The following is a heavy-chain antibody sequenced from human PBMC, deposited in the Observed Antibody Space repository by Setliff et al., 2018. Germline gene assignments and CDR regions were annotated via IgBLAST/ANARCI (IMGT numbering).Heavy chain of an antibody. D-gene: IGHD6-19*01. J-gene: IGHJ6*03. Sequence: ASETLSLTCTVSGGSINNYYWSWIRQPAGKGLEWIGRVYSNVGTNFNPSLKSRVTMSVDASKNQLSLNLRSVTAADTAVYYCARAISGWYSAHYYYMDVWGKGTTVTVSS. V-gene: IGHV4-4*07. CDR3: ARAISGWYSAHYYYMDV. CDR2: VYSNVGT. CDR1: GGSINNYY.